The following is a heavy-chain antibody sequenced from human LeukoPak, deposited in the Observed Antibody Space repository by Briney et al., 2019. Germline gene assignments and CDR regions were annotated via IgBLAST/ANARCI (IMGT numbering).Heavy chain of an antibody. V-gene: IGHV3-74*01. CDR3: ARVSSGSYFGYYYYYMDV. D-gene: IGHD1-26*01. Sequence: GGSLRFSCAASGFTFSNYWMHWVRQAPGKGLVWVSRINSDGSSTSCADSVKGRFTISRDNAKNTLYLQMNSLRAEDTAVYYCARVSSGSYFGYYYYYMDVWGKGTTVTVSS. CDR2: INSDGSST. CDR1: GFTFSNYW. J-gene: IGHJ6*03.